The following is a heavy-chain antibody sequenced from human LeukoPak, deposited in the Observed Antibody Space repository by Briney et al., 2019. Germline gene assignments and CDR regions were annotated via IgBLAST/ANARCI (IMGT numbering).Heavy chain of an antibody. V-gene: IGHV1-46*01. CDR2: INPSGGST. CDR3: AREGIVVVPVFDY. J-gene: IGHJ4*02. D-gene: IGHD2-2*01. Sequence: RASVKVSCKASGYTFTSYYMHWARQAPGQGLEWMGIINPSGGSTSYAQKFQGRVTMTRDMSTSTVYMELSSLRSEDTAVYYCAREGIVVVPVFDYWGQGTLVTVSS. CDR1: GYTFTSYY.